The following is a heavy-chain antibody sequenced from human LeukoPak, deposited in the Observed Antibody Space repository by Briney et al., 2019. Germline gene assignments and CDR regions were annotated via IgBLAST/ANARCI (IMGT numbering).Heavy chain of an antibody. CDR2: INPSGGST. J-gene: IGHJ6*03. CDR1: GYSLSELS. CDR3: ARTTYYDFWSGYYTPSYYYYMDV. V-gene: IGHV1-46*01. Sequence: ASVKVSCKVSGYSLSELSMHWVRQAPGQGLEWMGIINPSGGSTSYAQKFQGRVTMTRDTSTSTVYMELSSLRSEDTAVYYCARTTYYDFWSGYYTPSYYYYMDVWGKGTTVTVSS. D-gene: IGHD3-3*01.